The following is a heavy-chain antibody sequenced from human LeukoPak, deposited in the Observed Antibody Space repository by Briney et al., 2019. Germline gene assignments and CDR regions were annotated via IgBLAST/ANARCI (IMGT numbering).Heavy chain of an antibody. D-gene: IGHD3/OR15-3a*01. Sequence: ASVKVSCKASGYTFTSYYMHWVRQAPGQGLEWMGIINPSGGSTSYAQKFQGRVTMTRDTSTSTVYMELSSLRSEDTAVYYCASKARTGYPPLYYFDYWGQGTLVTVSS. CDR3: ASKARTGYPPLYYFDY. J-gene: IGHJ4*02. CDR2: INPSGGST. CDR1: GYTFTSYY. V-gene: IGHV1-46*01.